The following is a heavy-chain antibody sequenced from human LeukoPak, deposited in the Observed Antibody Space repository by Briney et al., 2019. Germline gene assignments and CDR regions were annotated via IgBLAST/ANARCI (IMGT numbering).Heavy chain of an antibody. Sequence: SGTLSLTCAVSGGSISSSNWWSWIRQPPGKGLEWIGYIYYSGSTYYNPSLKSRVTISVDTSKNQFSLKLSSVTAADTAVYYCAREASPMVRGVTYYYGMDVWGQGTTVTVSS. CDR1: GGSISSSNW. D-gene: IGHD3-10*01. J-gene: IGHJ6*02. V-gene: IGHV4-30-4*01. CDR3: AREASPMVRGVTYYYGMDV. CDR2: IYYSGST.